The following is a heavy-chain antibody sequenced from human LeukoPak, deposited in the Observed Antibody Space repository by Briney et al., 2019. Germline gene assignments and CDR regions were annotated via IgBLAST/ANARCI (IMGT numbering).Heavy chain of an antibody. CDR1: GFTVRGNY. J-gene: IGHJ4*02. CDR3: AGGYYDSSTYYYVGAF. D-gene: IGHD3-22*01. Sequence: PGGSLRLSCAASGFTVRGNYMTWVRQAPGKGLERVSILYGGGSTYYADSVKGRFAISRDNSKNTLYLQVNSLRAEDTAVYYCAGGYYDSSTYYYVGAFWGQGTLVTVSS. V-gene: IGHV3-66*01. CDR2: LYGGGST.